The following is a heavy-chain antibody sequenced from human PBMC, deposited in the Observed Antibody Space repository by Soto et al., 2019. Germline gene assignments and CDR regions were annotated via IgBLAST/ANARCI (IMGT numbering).Heavy chain of an antibody. Sequence: SETLSLTCAVYGGSFSGYYRSWIRQPPGKGLEWIGEINHSGSTNYNPSLKSRVTISVDTSKNQFSLKLSSVTAADTAVYYCARLYYRVVVPAAIQFFDYWGQGTLVTVSS. CDR2: INHSGST. CDR1: GGSFSGYY. V-gene: IGHV4-34*01. D-gene: IGHD2-2*01. CDR3: ARLYYRVVVPAAIQFFDY. J-gene: IGHJ4*02.